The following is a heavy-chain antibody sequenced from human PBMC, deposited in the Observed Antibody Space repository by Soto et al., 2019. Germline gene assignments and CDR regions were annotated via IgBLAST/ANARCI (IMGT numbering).Heavy chain of an antibody. CDR1: GGSISSGGYY. J-gene: IGHJ4*02. CDR2: IYYSGST. V-gene: IGHV4-31*03. D-gene: IGHD3-3*01. Sequence: SETLSLTCTVSGGSISSGGYYWSWIRQHPGKGLEWIGYIYYSGSTYYNPSLKSRVTISVDTSKNQFSLKLSSVTAANTAVYYCAIETYDFWSGHRYYFDYWGQGTLVTVSS. CDR3: AIETYDFWSGHRYYFDY.